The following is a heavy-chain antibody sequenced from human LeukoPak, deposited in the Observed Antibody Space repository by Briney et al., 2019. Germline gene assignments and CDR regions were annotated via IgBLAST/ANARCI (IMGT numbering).Heavy chain of an antibody. V-gene: IGHV3-23*01. Sequence: PGGSLRLSCAASGFTLNSYAMTWVRQAPGKGLEWVSAISGGGGTTYYADSVKGRFTISRDNSKNTLYLQMSSLRAEDTAVYYCAKYRGPGSGWYGDYWGQGTLVTVSS. CDR1: GFTLNSYA. CDR3: AKYRGPGSGWYGDY. J-gene: IGHJ4*02. D-gene: IGHD6-19*01. CDR2: ISGGGGTT.